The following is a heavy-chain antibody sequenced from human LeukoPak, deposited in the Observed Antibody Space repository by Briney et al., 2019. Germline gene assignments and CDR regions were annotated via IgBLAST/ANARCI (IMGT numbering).Heavy chain of an antibody. V-gene: IGHV3-74*01. J-gene: IGHJ4*02. D-gene: IGHD3-16*01. CDR3: ASWGAPGVARTLLDFDY. CDR2: INSDGSST. CDR1: GFTFSSYW. Sequence: QPGGSLRLSCAASGFTFSSYWMHWVRQAPGKGLVWVSRINSDGSSTSYADSVKGRFTISRDNAKNTLHLQMNSLRAEDTAVYYCASWGAPGVARTLLDFDYWGQGTLATVSS.